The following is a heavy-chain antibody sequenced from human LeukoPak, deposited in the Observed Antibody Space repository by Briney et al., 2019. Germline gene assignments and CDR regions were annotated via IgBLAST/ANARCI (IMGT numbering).Heavy chain of an antibody. CDR2: ISHTEGT. CDR1: GVSINDYY. V-gene: IGHV4-34*01. J-gene: IGHJ4*02. D-gene: IGHD3-9*01. Sequence: SSETLSLTYGVFGVSINDYYWSWIRRSPGKGLEWIGEISHTEGTRYNPSLESRVTMSVGTSENQLSLKLIFVTAADTAVYYGARIRCGHSGSVCYNHWGLGTLVTVSS. CDR3: ARIRCGHSGSVCYNH.